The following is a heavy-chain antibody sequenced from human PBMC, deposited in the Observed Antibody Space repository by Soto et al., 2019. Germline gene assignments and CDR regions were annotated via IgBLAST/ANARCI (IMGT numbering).Heavy chain of an antibody. V-gene: IGHV1-8*01. Sequence: ASVKVSCTESGYTYLNNDMNWVRQAPGQGLEWMGWMVPDSGRTGYAKKYQGRVTMTRNTSTSTAYMELNSLTSEDTAVYYCARGDQFGFGVDYWGQGTPVTVSS. CDR2: MVPDSGRT. CDR1: GYTYLNND. J-gene: IGHJ4*02. D-gene: IGHD3-10*01. CDR3: ARGDQFGFGVDY.